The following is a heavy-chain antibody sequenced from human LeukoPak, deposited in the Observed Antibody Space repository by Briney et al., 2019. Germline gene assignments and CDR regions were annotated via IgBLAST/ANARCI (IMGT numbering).Heavy chain of an antibody. CDR1: GFTFSTFA. V-gene: IGHV3-30*01. CDR3: ARDRRGSNTWDWYFDL. CDR2: ISFDGSNT. Sequence: GRSLRLSCAASGFTFSTFAMHWVRQAPGKGLERVAVISFDGSNTYYSDSVMGRFTISRDNSKNTLDLQMDSLGAEDTALYYCARDRRGSNTWDWYFDLWGRGTLVTVSS. J-gene: IGHJ2*01. D-gene: IGHD3-16*01.